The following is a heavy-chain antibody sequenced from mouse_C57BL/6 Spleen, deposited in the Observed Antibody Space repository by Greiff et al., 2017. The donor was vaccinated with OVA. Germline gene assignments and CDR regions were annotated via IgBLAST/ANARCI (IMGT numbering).Heavy chain of an antibody. CDR2: ISSGSSTI. Sequence: EVQGVESGGGLVKPGGSLKLSCAASGFTFSDYGMHWVRQAPEKGLEWVAYISSGSSTIYYADTVKGRFTISRDNAKNTLFLQMTSLRSEDTAMDYCARRGDMITTTESYYYAMDYWGQGTSVTVSS. J-gene: IGHJ4*01. CDR3: ARRGDMITTTESYYYAMDY. V-gene: IGHV5-17*01. CDR1: GFTFSDYG. D-gene: IGHD2-4*01.